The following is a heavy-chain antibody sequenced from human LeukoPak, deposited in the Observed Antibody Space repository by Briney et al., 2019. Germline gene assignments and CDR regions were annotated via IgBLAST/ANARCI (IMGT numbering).Heavy chain of an antibody. CDR1: GGSISSYY. J-gene: IGHJ3*02. V-gene: IGHV4-59*01. CDR2: IYYSGST. Sequence: SETLSLTCTVSGGSISSYYWTWIRQPPGKGLEWIGYIYYSGSTNYNPSLKSRVTISVDTSKNQFSLKLSSVTAADTAVYYCARDSDDDAFDIWGQGTMVTVSS. CDR3: ARDSDDDAFDI. D-gene: IGHD1-26*01.